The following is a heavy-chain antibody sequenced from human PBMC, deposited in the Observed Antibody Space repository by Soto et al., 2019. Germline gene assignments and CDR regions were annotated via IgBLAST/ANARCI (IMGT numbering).Heavy chain of an antibody. D-gene: IGHD3-16*01. CDR1: GFTLSNYA. CDR2: ISSDSRYI. J-gene: IGHJ6*02. Sequence: GESLKISCAASGFTLSNYAVNWVRQAPGKGLEWVSYISSDSRYIYYGDSVKGRFTISRDNARNSVYLQMNSLRDEDTAVYYCARIKLVEFFFINVDVYDVDVWGQGTPVTVSS. CDR3: ARIKLVEFFFINVDVYDVDV. V-gene: IGHV3-48*02.